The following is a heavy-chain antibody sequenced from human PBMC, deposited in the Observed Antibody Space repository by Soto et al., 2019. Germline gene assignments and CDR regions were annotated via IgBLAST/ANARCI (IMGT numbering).Heavy chain of an antibody. Sequence: ASETLSLTCTVSGGSISSYYWSWIRQPPGKGLEWIGYMYYSGSTNYNPSLKSRVTISVDTSKNQFSLKLRSVTAADTAVYYCGGKNYDSSGYFDYWVRGTLATVSS. J-gene: IGHJ4*02. CDR1: GGSISSYY. CDR3: GGKNYDSSGYFDY. CDR2: MYYSGST. V-gene: IGHV4-59*01. D-gene: IGHD3-22*01.